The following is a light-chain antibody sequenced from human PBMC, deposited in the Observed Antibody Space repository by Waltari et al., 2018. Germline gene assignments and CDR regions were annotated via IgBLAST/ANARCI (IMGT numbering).Light chain of an antibody. CDR3: SSFTSRSTWV. CDR2: DVN. V-gene: IGLV2-14*04. J-gene: IGLJ3*02. CDR1: SSDVGGNNH. Sequence: SPGQSIAISCTGTSSDVGGNNHVSCYQQPPAKAPKLMIYDVNNRPPGVSNRFSGSMSANTASLTSSGLQAEDEADYYCSSFTSRSTWVFGGGTKLTVL.